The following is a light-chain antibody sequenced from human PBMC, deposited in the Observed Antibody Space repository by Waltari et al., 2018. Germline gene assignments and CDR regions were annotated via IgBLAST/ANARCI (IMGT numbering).Light chain of an antibody. CDR2: GAS. Sequence: ELVLTQSPGTLSLSPGTRATLSCRASQSVSSSYLAWYQQKPGQAPRLLIYGASSRATGIPDRFSGSGSGTDFTLTISRLEPEDFAVYYCQQYGSSPPTYTFGQGTKLEIK. CDR3: QQYGSSPPTYT. J-gene: IGKJ2*01. V-gene: IGKV3-20*01. CDR1: QSVSSSY.